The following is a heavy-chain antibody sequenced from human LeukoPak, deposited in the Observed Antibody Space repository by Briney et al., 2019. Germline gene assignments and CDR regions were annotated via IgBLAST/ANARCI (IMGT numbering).Heavy chain of an antibody. CDR1: GFTFSTFG. CDR3: ARGGYSYDY. V-gene: IGHV3-21*06. J-gene: IGHJ4*02. Sequence: GGSLRLSCAASGFTFSTFGMNWVRQAPGKGLEWVSSISGSSSSSIYYADSVKGRFTISRDNAKNSLYLQMNSLRAEDTAVYYCARGGYSYDYWGQGTLVTVSS. D-gene: IGHD5-18*01. CDR2: ISGSSSSSI.